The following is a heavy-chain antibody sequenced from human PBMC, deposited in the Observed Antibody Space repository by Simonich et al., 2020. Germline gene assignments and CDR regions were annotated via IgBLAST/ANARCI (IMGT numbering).Heavy chain of an antibody. V-gene: IGHV1-18*01. CDR1: GYTFTSFC. CDR3: ARDQGGRAAAATDY. J-gene: IGHJ4*02. D-gene: IGHD6-13*01. Sequence: QVQLVQSGAEVKKPGDSVKVSCKASGYTFTSFCISWVRQAPGQGLEWMVWISAYKRNTNYAQKLQGRVTMTTDTSTSTAYMELRSLRSDDTAVYYCARDQGGRAAAATDYWGQGTLVTVSS. CDR2: ISAYKRNT.